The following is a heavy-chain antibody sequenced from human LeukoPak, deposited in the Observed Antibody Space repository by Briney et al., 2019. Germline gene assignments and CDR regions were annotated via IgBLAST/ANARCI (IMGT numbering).Heavy chain of an antibody. V-gene: IGHV4-59*08. J-gene: IGHJ3*02. CDR3: ARGGYSYGMHAFDI. D-gene: IGHD5-18*01. Sequence: PSETLSLTCTVSGGSISSYYWSWIRQPPGKGLEWIGYIYYSGSTNYNPSLKSRVTISVDTSKNQFSLKLSSVTAADTAVYYCARGGYSYGMHAFDIWGQGTMVTVPS. CDR1: GGSISSYY. CDR2: IYYSGST.